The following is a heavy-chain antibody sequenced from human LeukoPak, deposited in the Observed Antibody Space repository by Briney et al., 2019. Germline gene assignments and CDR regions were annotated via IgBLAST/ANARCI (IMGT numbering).Heavy chain of an antibody. CDR2: FYYSGST. Sequence: SETLSLTCTVSGASISSYLWSWIRQPPGKGLEWIGHFYYSGSTNYNPSLKSRVTTSVDTSKNQFSLKLTSVTAADTAVYYCARHSGSYVDYWGQGILVTVSS. J-gene: IGHJ4*02. CDR1: GASISSYL. CDR3: ARHSGSYVDY. D-gene: IGHD1-26*01. V-gene: IGHV4-59*08.